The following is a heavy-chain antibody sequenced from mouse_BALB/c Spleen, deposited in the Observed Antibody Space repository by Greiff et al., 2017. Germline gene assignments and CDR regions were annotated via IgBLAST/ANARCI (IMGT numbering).Heavy chain of an antibody. CDR1: GFTFSSFG. CDR3: ARPTMITTGGGFAY. Sequence: EVKLMESGGGLVQPGGSRKLSCAASGFTFSSFGMHWVRQAPEKGLEWVAYISSGSSTIYYADTVKGRFTISRDNPKNTLFLQMTSLRSEDTAMYYCARPTMITTGGGFAYWGQGTLVTVSA. J-gene: IGHJ3*01. D-gene: IGHD2-4*01. V-gene: IGHV5-17*02. CDR2: ISSGSSTI.